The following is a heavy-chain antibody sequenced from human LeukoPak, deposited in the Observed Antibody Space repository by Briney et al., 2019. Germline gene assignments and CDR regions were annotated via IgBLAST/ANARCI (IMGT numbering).Heavy chain of an antibody. CDR2: ISGSDGST. D-gene: IGHD3-22*01. CDR3: AKDGRGRSGYYSHFDY. Sequence: GGSLRLSCAASGFTFTSYAMSWVRQAPGKGLEWVSIISGSDGSTYYAESVKGRFTISRDNSKNTQYLQMNSLRAEDTAVYYCAKDGRGRSGYYSHFDYWGQGTLVTVSS. J-gene: IGHJ4*02. CDR1: GFTFTSYA. V-gene: IGHV3-23*01.